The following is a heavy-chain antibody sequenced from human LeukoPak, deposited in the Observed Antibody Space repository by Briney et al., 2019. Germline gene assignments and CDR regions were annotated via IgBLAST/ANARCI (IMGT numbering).Heavy chain of an antibody. CDR1: GASISSSRYY. J-gene: IGHJ4*02. Sequence: PSETLSLTCTVSGASISSSRYYWSWIRQPPGRGLEWIGEINHSGSTNYNPSLKSRVTISVDTSKNQFSLKLSSVTAADTAVYYCARDPYYYDSSGYSRQFDYWGQGTLVTVSS. V-gene: IGHV4-39*07. D-gene: IGHD3-22*01. CDR3: ARDPYYYDSSGYSRQFDY. CDR2: INHSGST.